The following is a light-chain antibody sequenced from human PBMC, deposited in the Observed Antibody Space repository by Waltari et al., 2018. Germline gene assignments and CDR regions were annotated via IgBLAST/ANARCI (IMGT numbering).Light chain of an antibody. CDR1: SSNIGAPYG. CDR2: EHH. CDR3: QSYDITLRAWV. J-gene: IGLJ3*02. V-gene: IGLV1-40*01. Sequence: QSVLTQPPSVSGAPGQRVTISCTGSSSNIGAPYGVHCYQQLPRAVPKPLIHEHHNRPSGFPDRCSSSKSDASAALAITGLRAEDEADYHCQSYDITLRAWVFGGGTKLTVL.